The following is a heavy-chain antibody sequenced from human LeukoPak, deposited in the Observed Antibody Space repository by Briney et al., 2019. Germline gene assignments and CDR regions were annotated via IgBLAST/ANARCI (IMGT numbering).Heavy chain of an antibody. CDR3: ARSGNIRYSNYVSYFDY. CDR1: GGSISSGGHY. CDR2: IYYSGST. V-gene: IGHV4-61*08. Sequence: SETLSLTCIVSGGSISSGGHYRGWVRQPPGKGLEWIGGIYYSGSTNYNPSLESRVTISVDTSKNQFSLKLSSVTAADTAVYYCARSGNIRYSNYVSYFDYWGQGTLVTVSS. D-gene: IGHD4-11*01. J-gene: IGHJ4*02.